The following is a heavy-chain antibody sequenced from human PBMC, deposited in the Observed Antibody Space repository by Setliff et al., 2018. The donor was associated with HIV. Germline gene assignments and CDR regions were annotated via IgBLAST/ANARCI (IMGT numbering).Heavy chain of an antibody. V-gene: IGHV4-59*01. CDR3: ARGDGTKYYYYYYMDV. Sequence: PSETLSLTCAVYGGSFSGYYWSWIRQPPGKGLEWIGYIYYSGSTNYNPSLKSRVTISVDTSKNQFPLKLSSVTAADTAVYYCARGDGTKYYYYYYMDVWGKGTTVTVSS. J-gene: IGHJ6*03. CDR1: GGSFSGYY. CDR2: IYYSGST. D-gene: IGHD1-7*01.